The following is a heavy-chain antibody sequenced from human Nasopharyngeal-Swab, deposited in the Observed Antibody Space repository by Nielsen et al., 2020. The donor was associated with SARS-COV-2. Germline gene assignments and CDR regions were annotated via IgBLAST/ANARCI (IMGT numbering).Heavy chain of an antibody. CDR3: ARDNAYCSAARCENWFDP. CDR2: IHYTGST. V-gene: IGHV4-39*07. CDR1: GGSISSSSYY. Sequence: GSLRLSCTASGGSISSSSYYWGWIRQPPGKGLEWIGSIHYTGSTYYNSSLKSRVTMSVDTSKNQFSLKLSSVTAADTAVYYCARDNAYCSAARCENWFDPWGQGTLVTVSS. J-gene: IGHJ5*02. D-gene: IGHD2-15*01.